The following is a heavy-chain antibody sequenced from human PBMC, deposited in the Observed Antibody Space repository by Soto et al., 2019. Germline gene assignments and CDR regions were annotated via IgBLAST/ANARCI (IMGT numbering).Heavy chain of an antibody. CDR3: ARGRGYSGYDLFDY. D-gene: IGHD5-12*01. Sequence: SVKVSCKASGYTFTSYDINWVRQATGQGLEWMGWMNPNSGNTGYAQKFQGRVTMTRNTSISTAYMELSSLRSEDTAVYYCARGRGYSGYDLFDYWGQGTLVTVSS. V-gene: IGHV1-8*01. J-gene: IGHJ4*02. CDR2: MNPNSGNT. CDR1: GYTFTSYD.